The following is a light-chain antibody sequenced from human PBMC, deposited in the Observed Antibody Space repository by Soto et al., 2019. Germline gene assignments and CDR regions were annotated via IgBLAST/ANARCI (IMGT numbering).Light chain of an antibody. CDR3: SSYTISNTLPFV. Sequence: QSALTQPASVSGSPGQSITISCTGTRRDVGGYNYVSWYQQYPGKSPKILIYEVTHRPSGVSNRVSGSKSGNTASLTISGLQAEDEADYYCSSYTISNTLPFVFGTGTKVTVL. V-gene: IGLV2-14*01. CDR2: EVT. J-gene: IGLJ1*01. CDR1: RRDVGGYNY.